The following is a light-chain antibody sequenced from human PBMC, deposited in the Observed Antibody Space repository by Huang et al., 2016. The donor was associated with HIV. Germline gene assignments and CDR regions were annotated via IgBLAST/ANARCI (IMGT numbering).Light chain of an antibody. V-gene: IGKV3-15*01. Sequence: EVVLTQSPAILSVSPGERVTLSCRASQSVYTRLAWYQHKPGQAPRLVIYGASTRATDNPARFSGSGFGTEFTLTISSLQSEDLAVYYCQQYDDWPPYTFGQGTKLEIK. CDR2: GAS. CDR3: QQYDDWPPYT. CDR1: QSVYTR. J-gene: IGKJ2*01.